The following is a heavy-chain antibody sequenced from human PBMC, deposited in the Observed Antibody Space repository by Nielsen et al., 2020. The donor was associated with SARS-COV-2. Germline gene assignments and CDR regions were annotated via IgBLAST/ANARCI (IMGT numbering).Heavy chain of an antibody. V-gene: IGHV4-39*07. CDR1: GGSISSSSYC. D-gene: IGHD4-23*01. Sequence: GSLRLSCTVSGGSISSSSYCWGWIRQPPGKGLEWIGSIYYSGSTYYNPSLKSRVTISVDTSKNQFSLKLSSVTAADTAVYYCARDVGGWFDPWGQGTLVTVSS. J-gene: IGHJ5*02. CDR2: IYYSGST. CDR3: ARDVGGWFDP.